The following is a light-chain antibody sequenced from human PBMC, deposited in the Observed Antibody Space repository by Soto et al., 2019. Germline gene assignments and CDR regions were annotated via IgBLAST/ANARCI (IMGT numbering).Light chain of an antibody. V-gene: IGLV2-14*01. Sequence: QSALTQPASVSGAPGQSITISCTGTNSDVGGYNYVSWYQQHPGKAPKLMIYDVSNRPSGVSNRFSGSKSGNTASLTISGLQAEDEADYYCSSYTSSSTLEVFGTGTKVTV. CDR3: SSYTSSSTLEV. J-gene: IGLJ1*01. CDR2: DVS. CDR1: NSDVGGYNY.